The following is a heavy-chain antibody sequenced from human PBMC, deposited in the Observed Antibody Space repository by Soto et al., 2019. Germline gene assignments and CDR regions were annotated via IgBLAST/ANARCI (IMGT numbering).Heavy chain of an antibody. V-gene: IGHV5-51*01. CDR2: IYPGDSDT. Sequence: PGESLKISCKGSGYSFTSYWIGWVRQMPGKGLEWMGIIYPGDSDTRYSPSFQGQVTISADKSISTAYLQWSSLKASDTAMYYCARHLARAYYGMDVWGQGTTVTVSS. J-gene: IGHJ6*02. CDR3: ARHLARAYYGMDV. D-gene: IGHD3-3*02. CDR1: GYSFTSYW.